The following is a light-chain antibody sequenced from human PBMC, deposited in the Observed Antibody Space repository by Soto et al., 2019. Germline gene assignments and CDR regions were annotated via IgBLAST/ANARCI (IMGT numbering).Light chain of an antibody. Sequence: QSVLTQPPSVSGAPGQRVTISCTGSSSNIGAGYDVHWYQQLPGTAPKLLIYDNSNRPSGVPDRFSGSKSGTSASLAITGLQAEEEADYYCQSYDSSLSGAVFGGGTKLTVL. V-gene: IGLV1-40*01. CDR2: DNS. CDR1: SSNIGAGYD. J-gene: IGLJ7*01. CDR3: QSYDSSLSGAV.